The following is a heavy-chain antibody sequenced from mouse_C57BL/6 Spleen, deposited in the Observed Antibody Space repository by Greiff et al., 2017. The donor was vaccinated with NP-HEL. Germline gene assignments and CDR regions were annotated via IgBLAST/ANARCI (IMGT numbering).Heavy chain of an antibody. CDR1: GYTFTCYW. D-gene: IGHD1-1*01. CDR3: ASSYYSDGFAY. V-gene: IGHV1-64*01. Sequence: VQLQQPGAELVKPGASVKLSCKASGYTFTCYWMHWVKQRPGQGLEWIGMIHPNSGSTNYNEKFKSKATLTVDKSSSTAYMQLSSLTSEDSAVYYCASSYYSDGFAYWGQGTLVTVSA. J-gene: IGHJ3*01. CDR2: IHPNSGST.